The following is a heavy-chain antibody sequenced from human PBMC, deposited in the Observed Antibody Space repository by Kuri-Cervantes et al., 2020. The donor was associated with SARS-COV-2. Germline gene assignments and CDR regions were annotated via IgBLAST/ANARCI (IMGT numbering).Heavy chain of an antibody. CDR3: ARQMMSSITIFGVVITRNWFDP. V-gene: IGHV4-39*01. CDR1: GGSIRGDHDY. D-gene: IGHD3-3*01. CDR2: IFHDGNV. J-gene: IGHJ5*02. Sequence: ESLKISCTVSGGSIRGDHDYWGWIRQPPGKGPEWIGSIFHDGNVFYNPSLKSRVTISVDTSKNQFSLKLSSVTAADTAVYYCARQMMSSITIFGVVITRNWFDPWGQGTLVTVSS.